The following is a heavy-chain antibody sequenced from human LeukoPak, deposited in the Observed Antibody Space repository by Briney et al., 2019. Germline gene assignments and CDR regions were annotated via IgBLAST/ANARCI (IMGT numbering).Heavy chain of an antibody. CDR2: INAGNGNT. J-gene: IGHJ4*02. D-gene: IGHD5-18*01. CDR3: ARAHGYSYGYVLDY. CDR1: GYTFTSHA. V-gene: IGHV1-3*01. Sequence: ASVKVSCKASGYTFTSHAMHWVRQAPGQRLEWMGWINAGNGNTKYSQKFQGRVTITRDTSASTAYMELSSLRSEDTAVYYCARAHGYSYGYVLDYWGQGTLVTVSS.